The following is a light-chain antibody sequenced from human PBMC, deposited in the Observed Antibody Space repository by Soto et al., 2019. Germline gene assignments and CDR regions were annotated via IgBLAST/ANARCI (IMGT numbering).Light chain of an antibody. J-gene: IGKJ1*01. CDR1: QSVSSGY. CDR2: GAS. V-gene: IGKV3-20*01. CDR3: QQYDSSTWT. Sequence: EIVLTQSPGTLSLSPGERATLSCRASQSVSSGYLAWYQQEPGQAPRLLIYGASSRAAGIPDRFSGSGSGTDFTLTISRLEPEDFAVYYCQQYDSSTWTFGQGTKVDIK.